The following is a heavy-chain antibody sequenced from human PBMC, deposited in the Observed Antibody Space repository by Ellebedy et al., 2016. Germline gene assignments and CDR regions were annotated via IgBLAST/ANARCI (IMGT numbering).Heavy chain of an antibody. CDR2: INGANDKT. J-gene: IGHJ6*02. D-gene: IGHD6-13*01. CDR1: GYTFTNYD. Sequence: ASVKVSCKASGYTFTNYDISWVRQAPGQGPEWMGWINGANDKTRYSQKYQGRLSIIGDTSTDTAYMDMSSLRSDDTAVYYCVTDVSSTWFRGAYYVMDIWGQGTTVTVSS. V-gene: IGHV1-18*04. CDR3: VTDVSSTWFRGAYYVMDI.